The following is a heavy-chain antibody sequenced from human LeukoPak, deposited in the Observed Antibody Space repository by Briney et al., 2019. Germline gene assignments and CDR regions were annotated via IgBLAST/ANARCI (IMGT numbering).Heavy chain of an antibody. D-gene: IGHD3-3*01. CDR2: IYSGGST. CDR1: GFTVSSNY. Sequence: PGGSLRLSCAASGFTVSSNYMSWVRQAPGKGLEWVSLIYSGGSTYYADSVKGRFTISRDNSKNTLYLQMNSLRAGDTAVYYCARDAPLYYGEGYGMDVWGQGTTVTVSS. V-gene: IGHV3-53*01. J-gene: IGHJ6*02. CDR3: ARDAPLYYGEGYGMDV.